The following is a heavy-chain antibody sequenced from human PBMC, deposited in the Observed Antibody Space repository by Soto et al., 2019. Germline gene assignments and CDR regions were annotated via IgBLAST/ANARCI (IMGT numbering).Heavy chain of an antibody. CDR2: VHYTGST. D-gene: IGHD2-15*01. J-gene: IGHJ4*02. V-gene: IGHV4-39*01. CDR1: DGSISRSTFY. Sequence: SETLSLTCTVSDGSISRSTFYWGWIRQPPGKGLEWIGSVHYTGSTYYNPSLKSRVTMSVDTSKNHLSLKLSSVTAADTAVYYCARHVRYCSGGSCYFDYWGQGTLVTVSS. CDR3: ARHVRYCSGGSCYFDY.